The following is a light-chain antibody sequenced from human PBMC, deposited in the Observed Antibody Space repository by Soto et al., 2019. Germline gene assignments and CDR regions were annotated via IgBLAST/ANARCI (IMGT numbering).Light chain of an antibody. CDR2: DAT. CDR3: QQYERYNPS. CDR1: QNINRY. Sequence: DIQMTQSPSSLSASVGDRVTIICRASQNINRYLAWFQQKPGKAPKYLIYDATSLQSGVPSRFSGSGSGTDFSLTISSLQPEDAATYSCQQYERYNPSFGGGTKLEI. J-gene: IGKJ4*01. V-gene: IGKV1-16*01.